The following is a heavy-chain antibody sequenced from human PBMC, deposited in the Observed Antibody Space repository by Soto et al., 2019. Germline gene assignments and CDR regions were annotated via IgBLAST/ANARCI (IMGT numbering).Heavy chain of an antibody. CDR3: AREFEGHSSSWPFDY. J-gene: IGHJ4*02. CDR1: GYTFPTYG. V-gene: IGHV1-18*01. Sequence: QAQLVQSGGEVKKPGASVRVSCRASGYTFPTYGIAWARQAPGQGLEWMGWFSVYNGFTHYAQKFRGRATVTTETSTSTVHMELRSLSSDDTAVYYCAREFEGHSSSWPFDYWGQGTLVTVSA. CDR2: FSVYNGFT. D-gene: IGHD6-13*01.